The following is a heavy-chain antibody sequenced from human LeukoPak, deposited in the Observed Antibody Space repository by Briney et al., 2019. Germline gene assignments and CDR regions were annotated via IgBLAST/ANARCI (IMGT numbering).Heavy chain of an antibody. CDR3: ARDGSSSWPFDF. J-gene: IGHJ4*02. Sequence: PSETLSLTCTVSGGSTRNYFWNWVRQPAGEGLEWIGRISTGGSTDYNPSLESRLTMSVDTSKNQFSLRLSSVTAADTAVYYCARDGSSSWPFDFWGQGTLVTVSS. D-gene: IGHD6-13*01. V-gene: IGHV4-4*07. CDR1: GGSTRNYF. CDR2: ISTGGST.